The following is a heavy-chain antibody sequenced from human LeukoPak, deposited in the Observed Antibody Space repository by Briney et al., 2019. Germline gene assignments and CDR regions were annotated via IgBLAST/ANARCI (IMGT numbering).Heavy chain of an antibody. D-gene: IGHD3-10*01. CDR3: TRARASYYFDY. CDR2: IRSKAYGGTT. V-gene: IGHV3-49*04. J-gene: IGHJ4*02. Sequence: PGGSLRLSCTASGFTFGDYAMSWVRQAPGKGLEWVGFIRSKAYGGTTEYAASVKGRFTISRDDSRSIVYLQMSSLKTEDTAVYYCTRARASYYFDYWGQGTLVTVSS. CDR1: GFTFGDYA.